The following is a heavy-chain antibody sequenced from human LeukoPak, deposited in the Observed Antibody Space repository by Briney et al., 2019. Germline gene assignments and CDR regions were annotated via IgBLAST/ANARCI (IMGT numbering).Heavy chain of an antibody. D-gene: IGHD2-2*02. CDR1: GFTFRSFW. CDR3: ARDIPYGLSYFDY. Sequence: GRSLRLSCSASGFTFRSFWMTWVRQAPGKGLELVANIKEDGSDANYVDAVKGRFTISRDNAKDSLYLQMNSVRPEDTAVYYCARDIPYGLSYFDYWGQGTLVTVSS. J-gene: IGHJ4*02. CDR2: IKEDGSDA. V-gene: IGHV3-7*04.